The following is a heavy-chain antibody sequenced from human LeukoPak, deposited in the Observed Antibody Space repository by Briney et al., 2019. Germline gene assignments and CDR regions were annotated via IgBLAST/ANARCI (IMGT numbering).Heavy chain of an antibody. Sequence: ASVKVSCKASGYTFTSYYMHWVRQAPGQGLEWMGIINPSGGSTSYAQKFQGGVTMTRDTSTSTVYMELSSLRSEDTAVYYCATGCAEGYCSSYQGYGMDVWGQGTTVTVSS. CDR3: ATGCAEGYCSSYQGYGMDV. V-gene: IGHV1-46*01. J-gene: IGHJ6*02. CDR1: GYTFTSYY. D-gene: IGHD2-2*01. CDR2: INPSGGST.